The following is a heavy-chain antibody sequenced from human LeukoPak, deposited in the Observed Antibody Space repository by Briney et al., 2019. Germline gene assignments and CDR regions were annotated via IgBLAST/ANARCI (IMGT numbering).Heavy chain of an antibody. CDR2: INHSGST. J-gene: IGHJ4*02. V-gene: IGHV4-34*01. D-gene: IGHD2-21*02. CDR1: GGSLSGSY. CDR3: ARGPPYIVVVTAIGFFDY. Sequence: PSDTLSLTCAVYGGSLSGSYWSWIRHPPGNGLEWIGEINHSGSTNYNPPLKSRVTLSVDTSKTQFSLKLTSVTGADRAVYCCARGPPYIVVVTAIGFFDYWGQGTLGTVSS.